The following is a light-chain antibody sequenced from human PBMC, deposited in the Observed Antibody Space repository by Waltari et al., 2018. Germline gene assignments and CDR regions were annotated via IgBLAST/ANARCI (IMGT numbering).Light chain of an antibody. CDR1: RSVLYTSINKNY. CDR3: QQYYSIPIT. CDR2: WAS. V-gene: IGKV4-1*01. J-gene: IGKJ5*01. Sequence: IVLTQSPESLAVSLGERATINCKTSRSVLYTSINKNYLAWYRQKPGQPPKLLIYWASTREHGVPDRISGSGSGTDFTLTISSLQAEDVAVYYCQQYYSIPITFGQGTRLEIK.